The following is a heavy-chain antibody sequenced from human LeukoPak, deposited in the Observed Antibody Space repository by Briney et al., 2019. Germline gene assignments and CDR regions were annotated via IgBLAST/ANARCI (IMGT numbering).Heavy chain of an antibody. Sequence: ASVKVSCKASGYTFTSYGISWVRQAPGQGLEWMGWISAYNGNTNYAHKVQGRVTVTTDTSTRTAYMELRSLRSDDTAVYYCARDKSDIVVVPAAMTLDYWGQGTLVTVSS. D-gene: IGHD2-2*01. CDR2: ISAYNGNT. CDR3: ARDKSDIVVVPAAMTLDY. CDR1: GYTFTSYG. V-gene: IGHV1-18*01. J-gene: IGHJ4*02.